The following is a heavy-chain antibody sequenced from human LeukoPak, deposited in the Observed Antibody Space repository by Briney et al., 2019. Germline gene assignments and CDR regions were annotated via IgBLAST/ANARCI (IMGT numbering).Heavy chain of an antibody. CDR3: AKVLYSSGCFDY. V-gene: IGHV3-23*01. Sequence: GGSLRLSCAASGLTFRRYAMSWVRQAPGKGLEWVSAISGSGGSTYYADSVKGRFTISRDNSKNTLYLQMNSLRAEDTAVYYCAKVLYSSGCFDYWGQGTLVTVSS. J-gene: IGHJ4*02. CDR1: GLTFRRYA. CDR2: ISGSGGST. D-gene: IGHD6-19*01.